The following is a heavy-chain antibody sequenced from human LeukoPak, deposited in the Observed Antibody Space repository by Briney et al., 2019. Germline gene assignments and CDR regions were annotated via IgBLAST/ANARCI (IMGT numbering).Heavy chain of an antibody. CDR3: ASSIVVVVAAFDY. D-gene: IGHD2-15*01. CDR2: ISYDGSNK. V-gene: IGHV3-30-3*01. J-gene: IGHJ4*02. Sequence: PGRSLRLSCAASGFTFSSYAMHWVRQAPGKGLEGVAVISYDGSNKYYADSVKGRFTISRDNSKNTLYLQMNSLRAEDTAVYYCASSIVVVVAAFDYWGQGTLVTVSS. CDR1: GFTFSSYA.